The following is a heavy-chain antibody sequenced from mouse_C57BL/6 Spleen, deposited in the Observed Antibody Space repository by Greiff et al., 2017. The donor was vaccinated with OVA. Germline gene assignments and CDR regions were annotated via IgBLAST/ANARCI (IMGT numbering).Heavy chain of an antibody. CDR1: GFTFSDYY. CDR2: INYDGSST. Sequence: EVMLVESEGGLVQPGSSMKLSCTASGFTFSDYYMAWVRQVPEKGLEWVANINYDGSSTYYLDSLKSRFIISRDNAKNILYLQMSSLKSEDTATYYCAREGGYYGSSFDYWGQGTTLTVSS. CDR3: AREGGYYGSSFDY. J-gene: IGHJ2*01. V-gene: IGHV5-16*01. D-gene: IGHD1-1*01.